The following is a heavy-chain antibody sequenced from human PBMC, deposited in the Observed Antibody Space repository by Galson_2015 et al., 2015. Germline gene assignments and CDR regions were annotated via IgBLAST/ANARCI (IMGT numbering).Heavy chain of an antibody. CDR2: INSDGSST. CDR1: GFTFSSYW. J-gene: IGHJ4*02. Sequence: SLRLSCAASGFTFSSYWMHWVRQAPGKGLVWVSRINSDGSSTSYADSVKGRFTISRDNAKNTLYLQMNSLRAEDTAVYYCASASSYYGSGSYYNNYWGQGTLVTVSS. CDR3: ASASSYYGSGSYYNNY. V-gene: IGHV3-74*01. D-gene: IGHD3-10*01.